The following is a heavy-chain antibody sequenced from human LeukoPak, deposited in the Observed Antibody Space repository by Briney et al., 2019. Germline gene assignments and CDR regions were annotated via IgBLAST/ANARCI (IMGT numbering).Heavy chain of an antibody. Sequence: PGGSLRLSCAASGFTFSSYAMTWVRQAPEKGLEWVSAISGSGGSTYYADSVKGRFTISRDNSKNTLYLQMNSLRAEDTAVYYCTKTEPAAIYWFDPWGQGPLVTVSS. CDR1: GFTFSSYA. J-gene: IGHJ5*02. V-gene: IGHV3-23*01. CDR2: ISGSGGST. D-gene: IGHD2-2*02. CDR3: TKTEPAAIYWFDP.